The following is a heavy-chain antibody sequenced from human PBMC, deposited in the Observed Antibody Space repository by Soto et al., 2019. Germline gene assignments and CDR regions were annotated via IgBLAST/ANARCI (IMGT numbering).Heavy chain of an antibody. V-gene: IGHV1-3*01. Sequence: ASVKVSCKASGYTFTSYAMHWVRQAPGQRLEWMGWINAGNGNTKYSQKFQGRVTITRDTSASTAYMELSSLRSEDTAVYYCSRVQRPFGVVLYYFDSWGQGTLVTISS. D-gene: IGHD3-3*01. J-gene: IGHJ4*02. CDR3: SRVQRPFGVVLYYFDS. CDR2: INAGNGNT. CDR1: GYTFTSYA.